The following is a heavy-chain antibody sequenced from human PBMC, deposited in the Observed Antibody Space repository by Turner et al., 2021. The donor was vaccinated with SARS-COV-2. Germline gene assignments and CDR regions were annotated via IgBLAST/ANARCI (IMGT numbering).Heavy chain of an antibody. CDR2: GSGICDTR. V-gene: IGHV3-23*01. CDR1: GFTFHSDA. CDR3: VRDRPRPWDRDALDI. D-gene: IGHD6-6*01. J-gene: IGHJ3*02. Sequence: EVRVLESEGGLAEPGGSLRLACAAPGFTFHSDAMAWGRQVPGKGRVCASVGSGICDTRFYADAVRGRFTISRDNTKNRVYLQTNSLGPDDTAIYCRVRDRPRPWDRDALDIWGQGTMVTVSS.